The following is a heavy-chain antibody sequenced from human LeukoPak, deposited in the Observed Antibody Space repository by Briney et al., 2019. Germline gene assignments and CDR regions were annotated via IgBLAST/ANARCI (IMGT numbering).Heavy chain of an antibody. V-gene: IGHV1-69*05. Sequence: GSSVKVSCKASGGTFSSYAISWVRQAPGQGLEWMGGIIPIFGTANYAQKFQGRVTITTDESTSTAYMELSSLRSEDTAVYYCARDRLWSGWNYYMDVWGKGTTVTVSS. CDR3: ARDRLWSGWNYYMDV. CDR2: IIPIFGTA. D-gene: IGHD3-3*01. CDR1: GGTFSSYA. J-gene: IGHJ6*03.